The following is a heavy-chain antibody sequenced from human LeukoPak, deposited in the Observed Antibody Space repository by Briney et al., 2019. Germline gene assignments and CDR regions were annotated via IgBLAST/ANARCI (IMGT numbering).Heavy chain of an antibody. V-gene: IGHV4-59*01. Sequence: PSETLSLPCTVSCGPISSYYWSCIRHPPGKGLEWIGYIFYSGSTNYNPSLKSRVTISRATSKTQFSLKLSSVIAPDTAVYYCARVRNAVTPPYSFAYWGQGTLVTVSS. J-gene: IGHJ4*02. CDR1: CGPISSYY. CDR2: IFYSGST. D-gene: IGHD4-17*01. CDR3: ARVRNAVTPPYSFAY.